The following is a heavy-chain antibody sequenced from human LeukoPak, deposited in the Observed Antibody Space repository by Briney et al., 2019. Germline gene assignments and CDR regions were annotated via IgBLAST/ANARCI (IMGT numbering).Heavy chain of an antibody. CDR3: ARRGYCSNSACAFDL. V-gene: IGHV1-18*01. CDR2: VSGYNGNA. Sequence: ASVKVSCKASGYTFVNYGITWVRRAPGQGLEWMGLVSGYNGNANYAQKFQGRVTMTTDTSTTTVYMELSSLRFDDTAIYYCARRGYCSNSACAFDLWGQGALVTVSS. CDR1: GYTFVNYG. J-gene: IGHJ4*02. D-gene: IGHD2-2*01.